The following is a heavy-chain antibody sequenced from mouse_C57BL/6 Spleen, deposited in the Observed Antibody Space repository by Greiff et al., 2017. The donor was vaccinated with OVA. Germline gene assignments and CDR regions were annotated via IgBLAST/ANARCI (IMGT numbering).Heavy chain of an antibody. V-gene: IGHV1-4*01. D-gene: IGHD3-2*02. CDR2: INPSSGYT. CDR3: ATGDSSGYPCAY. Sequence: VQLQQSGAELARPGASVKMSCKASGYTFTSYTMHWVKQRPGQGLEWIGYINPSSGYTKYNQKFKDKATLTADKSSSTAYMQLSSLTSEDSAVYYCATGDSSGYPCAYWGQGTLVTVSA. J-gene: IGHJ3*01. CDR1: GYTFTSYT.